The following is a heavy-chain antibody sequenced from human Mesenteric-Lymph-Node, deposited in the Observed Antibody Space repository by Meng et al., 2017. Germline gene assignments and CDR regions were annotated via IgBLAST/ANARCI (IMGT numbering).Heavy chain of an antibody. Sequence: QVQLVQSGAEVKKPGASVKVSCKASGYTFTTHAIHWVRQAPGQRLEWMGWINAGNGNTRYSQKFQGRVSITRDTSASTAYMELSSLRSEDTAVYYCARCIAVAGNWFDPWGQGTLVTVSS. D-gene: IGHD6-19*01. CDR1: GYTFTTHA. V-gene: IGHV1-3*01. CDR2: INAGNGNT. CDR3: ARCIAVAGNWFDP. J-gene: IGHJ5*02.